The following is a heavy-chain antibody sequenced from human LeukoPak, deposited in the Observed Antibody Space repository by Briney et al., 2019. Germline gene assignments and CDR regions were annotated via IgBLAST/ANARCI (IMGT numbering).Heavy chain of an antibody. Sequence: GGSLRLSCAASGFTFSSYAMHWVRQAPGKGPEWVAVISYDGSNKYYADSVKGRFTISRDNSKNTLYLQMNSLRAEDTAVNYCARGTPYYDILTGYFFDYWGQGTLVTVSS. CDR3: ARGTPYYDILTGYFFDY. CDR1: GFTFSSYA. V-gene: IGHV3-30*04. D-gene: IGHD3-9*01. CDR2: ISYDGSNK. J-gene: IGHJ4*02.